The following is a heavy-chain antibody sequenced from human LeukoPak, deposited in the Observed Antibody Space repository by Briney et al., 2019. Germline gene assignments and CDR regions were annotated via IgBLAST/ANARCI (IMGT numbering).Heavy chain of an antibody. J-gene: IGHJ5*02. CDR1: GFTLSSYW. CDR2: SKGDGSST. V-gene: IGHV3-74*01. CDR3: ARSDWFDP. Sequence: GGSLRLSCGASGFTLSSYWMHWVRQAPGKGLVWVSRSKGDGSSTSYADSVKGRFTVSRDNTKNTLYLQMNSLRAEDTAVYYCARSDWFDPWGQGTLVTVSS.